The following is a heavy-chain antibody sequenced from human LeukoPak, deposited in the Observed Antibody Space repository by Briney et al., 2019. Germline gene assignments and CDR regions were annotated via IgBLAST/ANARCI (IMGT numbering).Heavy chain of an antibody. CDR2: IFSNGNT. CDR3: ARAPQPPLDGSSGYGYFDY. D-gene: IGHD3-22*01. CDR1: GGSISSYY. Sequence: SSETLSLTCTVSGGSISSYYWNWIRQPPGKGLEWIGYIFSNGNTDYNPSLKGRVTISLDTSKNQFFLRLSSVTAADTAVYYCARAPQPPLDGSSGYGYFDYWGQGTLVTVSS. V-gene: IGHV4-59*12. J-gene: IGHJ4*02.